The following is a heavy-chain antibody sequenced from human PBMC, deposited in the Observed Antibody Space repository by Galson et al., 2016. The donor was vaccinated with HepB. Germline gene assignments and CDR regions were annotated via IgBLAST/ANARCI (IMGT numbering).Heavy chain of an antibody. Sequence: LSLTCTVSGGSISSGGYYWSWIRQHPGKGLEWVGYIHYSGSTYYTPALKSRVTISVDTSKNQFSLKLSSVTAADTAVYYCARVTPDGINWFDPWGQGTLVTVSS. J-gene: IGHJ5*02. D-gene: IGHD1-14*01. CDR1: GGSISSGGYY. CDR2: IHYSGST. V-gene: IGHV4-31*03. CDR3: ARVTPDGINWFDP.